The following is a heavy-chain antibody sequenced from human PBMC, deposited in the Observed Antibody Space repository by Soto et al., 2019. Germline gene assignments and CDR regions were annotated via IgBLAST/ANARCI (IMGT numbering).Heavy chain of an antibody. V-gene: IGHV3-7*01. CDR2: INQDGSGK. Sequence: PGGSLRLSCAASGFTFSTYWMSWVRQAPGKGLEWVANINQDGSGKYYEDSVKGRFTISRDNAKNSLYLQMNSLKAEDTAVYYCARDRGDCSTTSCYRFGYWGQGTLVTVSS. CDR3: ARDRGDCSTTSCYRFGY. CDR1: GFTFSTYW. D-gene: IGHD2-2*01. J-gene: IGHJ4*02.